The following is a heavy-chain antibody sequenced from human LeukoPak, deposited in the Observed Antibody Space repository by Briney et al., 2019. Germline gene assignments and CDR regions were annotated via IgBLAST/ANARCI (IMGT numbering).Heavy chain of an antibody. Sequence: SVKVSCKASGGTFSSYAISWVRQAPGQGLEWMGGIIPIFGTANYAQKFQGRVTMTRDTSISTAYMELSRLRSDDTAVYYCARVRDYYDSRGYYFEYFDHWGQGTLVTVSS. CDR3: ARVRDYYDSRGYYFEYFDH. CDR1: GGTFSSYA. CDR2: IIPIFGTA. J-gene: IGHJ1*01. V-gene: IGHV1-69*05. D-gene: IGHD3-22*01.